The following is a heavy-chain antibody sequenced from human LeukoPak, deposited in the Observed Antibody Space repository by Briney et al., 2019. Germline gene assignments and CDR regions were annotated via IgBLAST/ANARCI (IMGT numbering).Heavy chain of an antibody. D-gene: IGHD6-13*01. V-gene: IGHV4-59*01. CDR2: IYYSGST. CDR3: ARGLLVLGFYFYYYMDV. J-gene: IGHJ6*03. Sequence: SETLSLTCTVSGGSISSYYWSWIRQPPGKGLEWIGYIYYSGSTNYNPSFKSRVTISADTSKNQFSLNLSSVTAADTAVYYCARGLLVLGFYFYYYMDVWGKGTTVTVSS. CDR1: GGSISSYY.